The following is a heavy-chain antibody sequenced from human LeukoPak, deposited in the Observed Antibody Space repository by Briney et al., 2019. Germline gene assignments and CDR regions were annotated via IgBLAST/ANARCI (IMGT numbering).Heavy chain of an antibody. CDR2: IQSKTDGGTT. CDR1: GFTFSDAW. V-gene: IGHV3-15*01. CDR3: TLHPMGYCTTTSCYSYFDY. J-gene: IGHJ4*02. D-gene: IGHD2-2*02. Sequence: GGSLRLSCAASGFTFSDAWMNWVRQAPGKGLEWVGRIQSKTDGGTTDYAAPVKGRFTISRDDSKNTLYLQMNGLETEDTAVYYCTLHPMGYCTTTSCYSYFDYWGQGTLVTVS.